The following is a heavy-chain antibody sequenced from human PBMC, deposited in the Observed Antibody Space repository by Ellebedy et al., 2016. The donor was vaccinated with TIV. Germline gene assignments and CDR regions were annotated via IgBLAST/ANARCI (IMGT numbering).Heavy chain of an antibody. J-gene: IGHJ4*02. CDR1: GFTFSSYA. CDR2: ISYDGSNK. D-gene: IGHD1-26*01. V-gene: IGHV3-30-3*01. CDR3: AREARELLTIDY. Sequence: GESLKISXAASGFTFSSYAMHWVRQAPGKGLEWVAVISYDGSNKYYADSVKGRFTISRDNSKNTLYLQMNSLRAEDTAVYYCAREARELLTIDYWGQGTLVTVSS.